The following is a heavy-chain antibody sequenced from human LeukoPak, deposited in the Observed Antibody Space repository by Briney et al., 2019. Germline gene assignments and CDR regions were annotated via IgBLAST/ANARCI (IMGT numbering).Heavy chain of an antibody. D-gene: IGHD2-21*01. CDR1: GFTFRSYA. CDR2: ISDNGGRT. V-gene: IGHV3-23*01. Sequence: GSLRLSCAASGFTFRSYAMNWVRQAPGKGLEWVSHISDNGGRTYYAESVKGRFAISRDNSKNTLYLQMNSLRVEDTALYYCAKDLPTKCRGECPSDYWGQGTLVTVSS. CDR3: AKDLPTKCRGECPSDY. J-gene: IGHJ4*02.